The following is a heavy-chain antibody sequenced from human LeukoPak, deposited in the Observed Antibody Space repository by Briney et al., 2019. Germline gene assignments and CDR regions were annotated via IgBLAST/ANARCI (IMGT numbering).Heavy chain of an antibody. Sequence: HPGGSLRLSCAASGFTISSYHMSWVRQAPGKGLEWVSHIGGSGANIYYADSVKGRFTISRDNAKNTLYLQMNSLRAEDTAIYYCVSPVFINYWGQGTLVTVSS. D-gene: IGHD1-14*01. V-gene: IGHV3-48*01. CDR3: VSPVFINY. J-gene: IGHJ4*01. CDR1: GFTISSYH. CDR2: IGGSGANI.